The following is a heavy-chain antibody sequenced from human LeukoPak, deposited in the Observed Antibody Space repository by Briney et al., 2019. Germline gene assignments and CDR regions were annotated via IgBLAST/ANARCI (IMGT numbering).Heavy chain of an antibody. J-gene: IGHJ4*02. D-gene: IGHD5-18*01. CDR3: ARIEAVTRGYNHAYYFDY. CDR2: IYHNGNT. Sequence: SETLSLTCTVSGYSISSGYYWGWIRQPPGKGLEWIGNIYHNGNTYYNPSLKSRVTISVDTSKKQFSLKLRTATAADTAVYYCARIEAVTRGYNHAYYFDYWGQGTLVTVSS. V-gene: IGHV4-38-2*02. CDR1: GYSISSGYY.